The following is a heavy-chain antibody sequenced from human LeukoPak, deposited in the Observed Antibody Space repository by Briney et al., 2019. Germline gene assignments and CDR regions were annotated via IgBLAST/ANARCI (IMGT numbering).Heavy chain of an antibody. J-gene: IGHJ4*02. CDR2: ISYDGSNK. CDR1: GLTFSSYA. V-gene: IGHV3-30-3*01. D-gene: IGHD6-13*01. CDR3: AKDSGSSSQFDY. Sequence: PGGSLRLSCAASGLTFSSYAMHWVRQAPGKGLEWVAVISYDGSNKYYADSVKGRFTISRDNSKNTLYLQMNSLRAEDTAVYYCAKDSGSSSQFDYWGQGTLVTVSS.